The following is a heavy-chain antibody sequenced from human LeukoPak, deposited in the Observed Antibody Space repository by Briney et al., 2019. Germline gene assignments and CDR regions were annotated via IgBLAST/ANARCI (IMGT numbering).Heavy chain of an antibody. J-gene: IGHJ6*03. Sequence: GGSLRLSCAASGFTVSSNYMSWVRQAPGKGLEWVSVIYRGGTTNYADSVKGRFTISRDKSKNTLYLQMNSLRAEDTAVYSCARAAEGIAVPNSPYPYFHYYYMDVWGKGTTVTVSS. D-gene: IGHD6-19*01. CDR1: GFTVSSNY. CDR3: ARAAEGIAVPNSPYPYFHYYYMDV. V-gene: IGHV3-53*01. CDR2: IYRGGTT.